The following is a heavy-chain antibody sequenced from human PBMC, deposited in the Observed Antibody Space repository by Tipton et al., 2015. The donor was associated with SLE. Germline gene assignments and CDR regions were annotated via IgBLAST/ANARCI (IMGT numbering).Heavy chain of an antibody. CDR1: SGSFSSSAYY. D-gene: IGHD1-1*01. Sequence: LRLSCTVSSGSFSSSAYYWGWIRQPPGKGLEWIGSIYYSGTTYYNPSLKSRVTISIDTSKNQFSLNLTSVTAADTAVYFCARWEVGYTTNWERFDCWGQGTLVTVSS. CDR3: ARWEVGYTTNWERFDC. CDR2: IYYSGTT. V-gene: IGHV4-39*07. J-gene: IGHJ4*02.